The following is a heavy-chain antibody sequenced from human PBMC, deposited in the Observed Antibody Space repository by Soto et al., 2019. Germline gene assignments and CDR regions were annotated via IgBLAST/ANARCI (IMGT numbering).Heavy chain of an antibody. D-gene: IGHD1-26*01. J-gene: IGHJ4*02. CDR2: IHYSGRT. CDR1: NGSISGFY. CDR3: VRVGVGIGNHFDS. Sequence: ETLSLTCSVSNGSISGFYWTWIRQPPGKILEWIGYIHYSGRTDYNPSLTSRATMSVDTSKNQFSLNLKSITAADTAVYYCVRVGVGIGNHFDSWGRGTLVTVSS. V-gene: IGHV4-59*12.